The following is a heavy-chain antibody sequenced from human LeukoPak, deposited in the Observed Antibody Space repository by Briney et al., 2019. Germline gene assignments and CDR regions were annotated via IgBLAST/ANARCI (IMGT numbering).Heavy chain of an antibody. Sequence: ASVKVSCKASGYTFTSYGISWVRQAPGQGREWMGWTSAYNGNTNYAQKLQGRVTMTTDTSTSTAYMELRSLRSDDTAVYYCARDILPDARSLVVVPAAMVRDYWGQGTLVTVSS. CDR1: GYTFTSYG. CDR2: TSAYNGNT. CDR3: ARDILPDARSLVVVPAAMVRDY. V-gene: IGHV1-18*01. D-gene: IGHD2-2*01. J-gene: IGHJ4*02.